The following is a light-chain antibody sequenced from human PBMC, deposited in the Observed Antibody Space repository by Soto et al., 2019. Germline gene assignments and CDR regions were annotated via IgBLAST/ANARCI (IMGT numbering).Light chain of an antibody. CDR2: VAS. CDR1: QSIGNH. V-gene: IGKV1-39*01. CDR3: QQFHTTPT. Sequence: DILMTQSPSSLSASVGDRVTITCRASQSIGNHLNWYQQEAGKAPKLLISVASNLQSGVPSRFSGSGSGTDFTLTSSSLQPEDLATYYCQQFHTTPTFGQGTKLEI. J-gene: IGKJ2*01.